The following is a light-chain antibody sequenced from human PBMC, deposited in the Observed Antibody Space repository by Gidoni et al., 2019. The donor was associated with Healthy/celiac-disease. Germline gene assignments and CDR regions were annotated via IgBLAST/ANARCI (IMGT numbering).Light chain of an antibody. CDR3: QQSYSTLT. J-gene: IGKJ4*01. Sequence: EIQMTQSPSSLSASVGDRGTITCGSSQSISSYLNWYQQKPGKAPKLLIYAASSLQSGVPSRFSGSGSGTDFTLTISSLQPEDFATYYCQQSYSTLTFGGGTKVEIK. CDR1: QSISSY. CDR2: AAS. V-gene: IGKV1-39*01.